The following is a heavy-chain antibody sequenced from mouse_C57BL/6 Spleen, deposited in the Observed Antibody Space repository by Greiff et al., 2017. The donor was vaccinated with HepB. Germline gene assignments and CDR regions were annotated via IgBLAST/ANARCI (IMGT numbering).Heavy chain of an antibody. Sequence: EVQLVESGGGLVKPGGSLKLSCAASGFTFSDYGMHWVRQAPEKGLEWVAYISSGSSTIYYADTVKGRFTISRDNAKNTLFLQMTSLRSEDKAMYYCAREGKYSNYDAMDYWGQGTSVTVSS. CDR1: GFTFSDYG. J-gene: IGHJ4*01. V-gene: IGHV5-17*01. D-gene: IGHD2-5*01. CDR2: ISSGSSTI. CDR3: AREGKYSNYDAMDY.